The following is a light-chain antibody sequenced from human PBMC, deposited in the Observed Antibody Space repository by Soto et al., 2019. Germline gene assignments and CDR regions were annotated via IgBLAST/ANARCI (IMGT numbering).Light chain of an antibody. CDR1: SLSKQY. CDR2: KDR. V-gene: IGLV3-25*02. J-gene: IGLJ2*01. CDR3: QSTDATRTYVV. Sequence: SYELTQPPSVSVSPGQTARINCSGDSLSKQYSYWYQQKPGQAPVLLIYKDRERPSGIPERFSGSSSGTTVTLTIRGVQAEDESDYYCQSTDATRTYVVFGGGTKLTVL.